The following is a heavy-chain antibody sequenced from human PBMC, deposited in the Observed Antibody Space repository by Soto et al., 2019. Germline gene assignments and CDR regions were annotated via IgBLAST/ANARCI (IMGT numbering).Heavy chain of an antibody. J-gene: IGHJ5*02. CDR1: GDSIISRDFY. CDR2: IFYLGSS. V-gene: IGHV4-39*01. Sequence: PSETLSLTCTVSGDSIISRDFYWGWVRQPPGKGLEWIGSIFYLGSSYYNPSLKSRVTMSVDTSKNQFSLRLRSVTAADTALYFCARHSLALRKNNWFDPWGQGLMVTVSS. D-gene: IGHD3-3*02. CDR3: ARHSLALRKNNWFDP.